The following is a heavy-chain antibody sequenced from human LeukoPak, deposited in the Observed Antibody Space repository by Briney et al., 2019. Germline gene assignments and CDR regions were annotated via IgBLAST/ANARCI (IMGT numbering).Heavy chain of an antibody. CDR3: ATNPMTGYHLGDYYYFYMAV. D-gene: IGHD1-20*01. V-gene: IGHV1-69*05. Sequence: SVKVSCKASGVTFSSSAISWVRQAPGQGLEWIGGILPVFGTVNSAQELQGRVTITKDDSTTTAYMELSSLRSEDTAVYYCATNPMTGYHLGDYYYFYMAVWGKGTTVTVS. J-gene: IGHJ6*03. CDR1: GVTFSSSA. CDR2: ILPVFGTV.